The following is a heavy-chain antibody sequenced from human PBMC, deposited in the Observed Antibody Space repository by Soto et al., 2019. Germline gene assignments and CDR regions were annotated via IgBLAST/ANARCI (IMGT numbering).Heavy chain of an antibody. D-gene: IGHD5-18*01. V-gene: IGHV3-48*01. CDR3: ARDGGYSYGPCDY. CDR2: ISSSSSTI. J-gene: IGHJ4*02. CDR1: GFTFSSYS. Sequence: EVQLVESGGGLVQPGGSLRLSCAASGFTFSSYSMNWVRQAPGKGLEWVSYISSSSSTIYYADSVKGRFTISRDNAKNSLYLQMNSLRAEDTAVYYCARDGGYSYGPCDYWGQGTLVTVSS.